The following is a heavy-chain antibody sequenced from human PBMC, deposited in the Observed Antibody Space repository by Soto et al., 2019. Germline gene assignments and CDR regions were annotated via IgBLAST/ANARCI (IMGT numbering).Heavy chain of an antibody. D-gene: IGHD3-22*01. CDR3: AKRYYDSSGYYTNYYYYGMDV. V-gene: IGHV3-30*18. CDR1: GFTFSSYG. CDR2: ISYDGSNK. Sequence: GGSLRLSCAASGFTFSSYGMHWVRQAPGKGLEWVAVISYDGSNKYYADSVTGRFTISRGNSKNTLYLQMNSLRAEDTAVYYCAKRYYDSSGYYTNYYYYGMDVWGQGITLTVSS. J-gene: IGHJ6*02.